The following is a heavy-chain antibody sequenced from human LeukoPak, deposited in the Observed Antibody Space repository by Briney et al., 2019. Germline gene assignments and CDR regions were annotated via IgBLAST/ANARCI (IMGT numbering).Heavy chain of an antibody. CDR3: ARDPSYSSGWYGPYYYYYMDV. D-gene: IGHD6-19*01. CDR2: INTNTGNP. J-gene: IGHJ6*03. V-gene: IGHV7-4-1*02. Sequence: ASVKVSCKASGYTFTSYAMNWVRQAPGQGLEWMGWINTNTGNPTYAQGFTGRFVFSLDTSVSTAYLQISSLKAEDTAVYYCARDPSYSSGWYGPYYYYYMDVWGKGTTVTVSS. CDR1: GYTFTSYA.